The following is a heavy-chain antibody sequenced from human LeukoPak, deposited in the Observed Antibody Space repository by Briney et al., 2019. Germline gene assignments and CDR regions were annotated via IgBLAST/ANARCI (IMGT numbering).Heavy chain of an antibody. D-gene: IGHD3-10*01. Sequence: ASVKVSCKASGYTFTGYYMHWVRQAPGQGLEWMGIINPSGGSTSYAQKFQGRVTMTRDTSTSTVYMELSSLRSEDTAVYYCARGDRAYYYGPGSAPLDYWGQGTLVTVSS. CDR3: ARGDRAYYYGPGSAPLDY. J-gene: IGHJ4*02. CDR1: GYTFTGYY. V-gene: IGHV1-46*01. CDR2: INPSGGST.